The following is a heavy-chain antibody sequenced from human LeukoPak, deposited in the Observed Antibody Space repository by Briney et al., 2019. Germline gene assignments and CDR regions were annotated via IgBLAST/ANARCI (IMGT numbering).Heavy chain of an antibody. CDR2: IKESGSQE. V-gene: IGHV3-7*01. Sequence: GGSLRLSCGASEFSISSYKISWVRQAPGKGLEWVAHIKESGSQEYNVGSVKGRFTVSRDNAQNSVYLQMNSLGVEDTAVYYCARDANYHDSDAYYDALDIWGQGTLVTVSS. CDR3: ARDANYHDSDAYYDALDI. D-gene: IGHD3-16*01. J-gene: IGHJ3*02. CDR1: EFSISSYK.